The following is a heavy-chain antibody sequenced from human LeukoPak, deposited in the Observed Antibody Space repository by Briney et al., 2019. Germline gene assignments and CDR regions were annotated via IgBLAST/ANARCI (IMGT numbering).Heavy chain of an antibody. Sequence: ASVKVSCKASGYTFTSYDINWVRQATGQGLEWMGWMNPNSGNTGYAQKFQGRVTMTRNTSISTAYMELSSLRSEDTAVYYCARVSPSGSYYDYWGQGTLVTVSS. CDR2: MNPNSGNT. D-gene: IGHD1-26*01. J-gene: IGHJ4*02. CDR1: GYTFTSYD. CDR3: ARVSPSGSYYDY. V-gene: IGHV1-8*01.